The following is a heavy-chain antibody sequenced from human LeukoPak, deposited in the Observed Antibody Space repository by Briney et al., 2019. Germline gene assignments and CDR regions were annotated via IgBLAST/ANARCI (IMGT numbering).Heavy chain of an antibody. Sequence: GRSLRLSCVVSGFAFSSYEMHWIRQAPGTGLEWISYISSNGGSIYYADSVKGRFTISRDNAKNSLYLQMNSLRAEDTAIYYCARETHYYDGSCYKRNFDYWGQGTLVTVSS. CDR3: ARETHYYDGSCYKRNFDY. CDR1: GFAFSSYE. D-gene: IGHD3-22*01. J-gene: IGHJ4*02. V-gene: IGHV3-48*03. CDR2: ISSNGGSI.